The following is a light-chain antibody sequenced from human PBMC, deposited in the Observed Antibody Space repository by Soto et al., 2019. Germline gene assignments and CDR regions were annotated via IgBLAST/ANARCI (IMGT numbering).Light chain of an antibody. CDR2: TND. CDR3: AVWDDSLNGHV. V-gene: IGLV1-44*01. Sequence: QSALTQPPSASGTPGQTVTISCSGSSSNIGTSSVHWYKHLPGTAPKPLIYTNDQRPSGVPDRFSGSKSGTSASLAISGLQSEDEADYYCAVWDDSLNGHVFGAVTKVT. J-gene: IGLJ1*01. CDR1: SSNIGTSS.